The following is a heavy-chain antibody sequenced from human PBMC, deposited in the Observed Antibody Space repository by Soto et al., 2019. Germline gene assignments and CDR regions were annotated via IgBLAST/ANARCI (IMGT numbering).Heavy chain of an antibody. CDR2: INGDGSST. J-gene: IGHJ4*02. Sequence: GGSLRLSCAASGFAFNTYWMHWVRQAPGKGLVWVSRINGDGSSTNYADSVKGRFTISRDNAKDTLYLQMNSLRGEDTAVYYCVRDRKWQIDDCWGKGTLVTDSS. D-gene: IGHD2-8*01. V-gene: IGHV3-74*01. CDR3: VRDRKWQIDDC. CDR1: GFAFNTYW.